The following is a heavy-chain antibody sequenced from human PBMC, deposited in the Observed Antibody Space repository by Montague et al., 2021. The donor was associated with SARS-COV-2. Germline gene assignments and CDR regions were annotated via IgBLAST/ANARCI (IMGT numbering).Heavy chain of an antibody. CDR2: SN. V-gene: IGHV6-1*01. J-gene: IGHJ4*02. D-gene: IGHD2-15*01. CDR3: ARERWAVVVSFDY. Sequence: SNDYAVSVRSRIIINPDTSTNQFSLQLSSVTPEDTAVYFCARERWAVVVSFDYWGQGTMVTVSS.